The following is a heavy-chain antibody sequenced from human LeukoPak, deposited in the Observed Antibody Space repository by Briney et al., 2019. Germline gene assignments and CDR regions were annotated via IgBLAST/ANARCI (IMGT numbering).Heavy chain of an antibody. Sequence: KPSETLSLTCAVYGGSFSGYYWSWIRQPPGKGLEWIGEINHSGSTNYNPSLKSRVTISVDTSKNQFSLKLSSVTAADTAVYYCARPRARKVYCSGGSCQPYFDPWGQGTPVTVSS. CDR3: ARPRARKVYCSGGSCQPYFDP. CDR2: INHSGST. J-gene: IGHJ5*02. V-gene: IGHV4-34*01. D-gene: IGHD2-15*01. CDR1: GGSFSGYY.